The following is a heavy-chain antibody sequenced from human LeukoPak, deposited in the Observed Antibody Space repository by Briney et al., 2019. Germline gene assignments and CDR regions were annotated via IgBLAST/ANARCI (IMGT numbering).Heavy chain of an antibody. J-gene: IGHJ5*02. Sequence: PPETLSLTCTVSGGSISSYYWSWIRQPAGKGLEWIGRIYTSGSTNYNPSLKSRVTMSVDTSKNQFSLKLSSVTAADTAVYYCARAPYDYVWGSYRENWFDPWGQGTLVTVSS. CDR2: IYTSGST. CDR1: GGSISSYY. D-gene: IGHD3-16*02. CDR3: ARAPYDYVWGSYRENWFDP. V-gene: IGHV4-4*07.